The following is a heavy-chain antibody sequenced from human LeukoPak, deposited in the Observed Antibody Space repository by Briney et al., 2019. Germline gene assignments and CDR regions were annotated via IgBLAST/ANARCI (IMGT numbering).Heavy chain of an antibody. J-gene: IGHJ3*02. V-gene: IGHV3-74*01. CDR3: ARDRSRAFDI. Sequence: GGSLRLSFAASGLTFRSYWMHWVRQAPGKGLVWVSRIIIDGRSTSYADSVKARYTISRDNAKNTLYLQMNSLRAEDTAEYYCARDRSRAFDIWGQGTMVTVSS. CDR1: GLTFRSYW. CDR2: IIIDGRST.